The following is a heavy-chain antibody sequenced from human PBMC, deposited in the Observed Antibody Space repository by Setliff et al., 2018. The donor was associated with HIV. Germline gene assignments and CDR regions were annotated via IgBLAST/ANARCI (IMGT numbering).Heavy chain of an antibody. J-gene: IGHJ6*03. V-gene: IGHV3-49*04. CDR1: GLSFGDSA. Sequence: GGSLRLSCRATGLSFGDSAMAWVRQAPGTGLEWVGFMGTTTYGETTDYAASVNGRFTISRDASKSIAYLQMNSLKTEDTAIYYCTRGDYNNYRYYNMDVWGKGTTVTVSS. CDR3: TRGDYNNYRYYNMDV. CDR2: MGTTTYGETT. D-gene: IGHD4-4*01.